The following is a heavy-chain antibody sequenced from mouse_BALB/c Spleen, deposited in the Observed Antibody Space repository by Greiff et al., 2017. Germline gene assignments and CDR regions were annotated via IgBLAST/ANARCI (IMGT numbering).Heavy chain of an antibody. CDR2: ISYDGSN. Sequence: EVKLMESGPGLVKPSQSLSLTCSVTGYSITSGYYWNWIRQFPGNKLEWMGYISYDGSNNYNPSLKNRISITRDTSKNQFFLKLNSVTTEDTATYYCARDQYGNYDYWGQGTTLTVSS. CDR3: ARDQYGNYDY. D-gene: IGHD2-10*02. V-gene: IGHV3-6*02. J-gene: IGHJ2*01. CDR1: GYSITSGYY.